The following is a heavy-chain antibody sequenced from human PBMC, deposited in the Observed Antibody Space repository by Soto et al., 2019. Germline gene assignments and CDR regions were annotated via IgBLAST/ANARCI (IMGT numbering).Heavy chain of an antibody. J-gene: IGHJ4*01. CDR3: ARDMATTQAFDY. Sequence: GGPLRLSCSASGFTFNSYEMNWVRQAPGKGLEWVSDISTSGWTKYYADSVKGRFTISRDNARNSLYLQMNSLRAEDTAVYYCARDMATTQAFDYWGHGILVTVSS. CDR1: GFTFNSYE. CDR2: ISTSGWTK. D-gene: IGHD5-12*01. V-gene: IGHV3-48*03.